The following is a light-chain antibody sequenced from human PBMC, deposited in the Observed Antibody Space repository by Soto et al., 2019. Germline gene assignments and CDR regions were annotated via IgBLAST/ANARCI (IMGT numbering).Light chain of an antibody. V-gene: IGKV3-20*01. J-gene: IGKJ1*01. CDR2: GAS. CDR3: QQHDSSSWT. CDR1: QSVSSSY. Sequence: EIVLTQSPGTLSLAPGERATLSCRASQSVSSSYLVWYQQKPGQAPRLLIYGASSRATGIPDRFSGSGSGTDFTLTISRLEPEDFAVYYCQQHDSSSWTFGQGTKVEIK.